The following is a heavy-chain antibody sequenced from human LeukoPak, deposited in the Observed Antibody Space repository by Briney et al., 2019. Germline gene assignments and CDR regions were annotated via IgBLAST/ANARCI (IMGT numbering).Heavy chain of an antibody. Sequence: SETLSLTCTVSGGSTSSYYWSWIRQPPGKGLEWIGYIYYSGSTNYNPSLKSRVTISVDTSKNQFSLKLSSVTAADTAVYYCARVGYDYVWGSYPLDYWGQGTLVTVSS. J-gene: IGHJ4*02. D-gene: IGHD3-16*02. CDR1: GGSTSSYY. CDR3: ARVGYDYVWGSYPLDY. V-gene: IGHV4-59*01. CDR2: IYYSGST.